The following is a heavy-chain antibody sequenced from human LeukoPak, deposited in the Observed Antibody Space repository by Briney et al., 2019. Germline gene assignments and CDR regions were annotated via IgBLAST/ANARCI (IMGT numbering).Heavy chain of an antibody. CDR1: GYTLTELS. CDR3: ATDRARGVPSEYYFDY. CDR2: FDPEDGET. Sequence: ASVKVSCKVSGYTLTELSMHWVRQAPGKGLEWMGGFDPEDGETICAQKFQGRVTMTEDTSTDTAYMELSSLRSEDTAVYYCATDRARGVPSEYYFDYWGQGTLVTVSS. J-gene: IGHJ4*02. D-gene: IGHD3-10*01. V-gene: IGHV1-24*01.